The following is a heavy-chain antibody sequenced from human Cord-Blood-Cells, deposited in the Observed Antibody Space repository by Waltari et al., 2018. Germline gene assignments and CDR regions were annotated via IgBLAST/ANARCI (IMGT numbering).Heavy chain of an antibody. Sequence: QVQLVQSGAEVKKPGSSVKVSCTASGGTFSSYAISWVRQARGQGLVWMGGIIPIFGTANYAQKFQGRVTITADESTSTAYMELSSLRSEDTAVYYCARGGYCSGGSCYFDYWGQGTLVTVSS. CDR2: IIPIFGTA. CDR3: ARGGYCSGGSCYFDY. J-gene: IGHJ4*02. V-gene: IGHV1-69*01. CDR1: GGTFSSYA. D-gene: IGHD2-15*01.